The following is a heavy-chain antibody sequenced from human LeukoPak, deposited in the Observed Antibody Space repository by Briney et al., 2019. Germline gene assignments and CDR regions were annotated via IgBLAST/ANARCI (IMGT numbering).Heavy chain of an antibody. J-gene: IGHJ5*02. CDR2: ISGTGGST. V-gene: IGHV3-23*01. CDR3: AKGAYYYGSGSYCFDH. CDR1: GLTFSSYA. D-gene: IGHD3-10*01. Sequence: GGSLRLSCAASGLTFSSYAMSWVRQAPGQGLEWVSSISGTGGSTDYADSVKGRLTITRDYSKNTLFLQMNSLRAEDTAVYYCAKGAYYYGSGSYCFDHWGQGTLVTVST.